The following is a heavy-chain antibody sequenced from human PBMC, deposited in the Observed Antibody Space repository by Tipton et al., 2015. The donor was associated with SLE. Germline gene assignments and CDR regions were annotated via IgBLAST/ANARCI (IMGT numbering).Heavy chain of an antibody. CDR2: IYYSGST. D-gene: IGHD2-2*01. CDR3: ASYCSSTSCHFDI. V-gene: IGHV4-59*11. J-gene: IGHJ3*02. CDR1: GGSISSHY. Sequence: TLSLTCTVSGGSISSHYWSWIRQPPGKGLEWIGYIYYSGSTNYNPSLKSRVTISVDTSKNQFSLKLSSVTAADTAVYYCASYCSSTSCHFDIWGQGTMVTVSS.